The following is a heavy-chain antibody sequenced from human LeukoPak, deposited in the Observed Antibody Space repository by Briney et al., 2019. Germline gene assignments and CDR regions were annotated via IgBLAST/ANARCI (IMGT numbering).Heavy chain of an antibody. V-gene: IGHV1-46*01. J-gene: IGHJ6*03. CDR1: GYRFSDNY. Sequence: EASVKVSCKASGYRFSDNYIHWVRQAPGQGLEWMGIINPSGDSTTYAQKFQGRVTMTRDMSTSTVYMELSTLRSEDTAVYYCARDAVASTPYYYYYYMDVWGKGTTVTVSS. CDR2: INPSGDST. CDR3: ARDAVASTPYYYYYYMDV. D-gene: IGHD2-21*01.